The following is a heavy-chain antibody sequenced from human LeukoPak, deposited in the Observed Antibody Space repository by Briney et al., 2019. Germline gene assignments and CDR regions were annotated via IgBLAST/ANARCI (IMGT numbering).Heavy chain of an antibody. Sequence: PSETLSLTCTVSGGSISSYYWSWIRQPPGKGLEWIGYIYYSGSTNYNPSLKSRVTISVDTSKNQFSLKLSSVTAADTAVYYCARHVSVGEQWLVDAFDIWGQGTMVTVSS. CDR1: GGSISSYY. D-gene: IGHD6-19*01. V-gene: IGHV4-59*08. CDR2: IYYSGST. J-gene: IGHJ3*02. CDR3: ARHVSVGEQWLVDAFDI.